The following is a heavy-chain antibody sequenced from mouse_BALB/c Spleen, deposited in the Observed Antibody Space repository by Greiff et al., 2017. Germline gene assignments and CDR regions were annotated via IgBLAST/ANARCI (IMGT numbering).Heavy chain of an antibody. CDR2: IDPENGDT. CDR1: GFNIKDYY. CDR3: NGNSWFAY. J-gene: IGHJ3*01. Sequence: VHVKQSGAELVRSGASVKLSCTASGFNIKDYYMHWVKQRPEQGLEWIGWIDPENGDTEYAPKFQGKATMTADTSSNTAYLQLSSLTSEDTAVYYCNGNSWFAYWGQGTLVTVSA. D-gene: IGHD2-1*01. V-gene: IGHV14-4*02.